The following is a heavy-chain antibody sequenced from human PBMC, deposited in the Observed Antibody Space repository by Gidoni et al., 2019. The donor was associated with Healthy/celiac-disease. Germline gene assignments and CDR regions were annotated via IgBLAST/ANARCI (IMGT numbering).Heavy chain of an antibody. CDR2: ISWNSGSI. CDR3: AKDTSGYYGSGTKGFDY. V-gene: IGHV3-9*01. D-gene: IGHD3-10*01. J-gene: IGHJ4*02. Sequence: EVQLVESGGGLVQPGRSLRLSCAASGFTFDDYAMHWVRQAPGKGLEWVSGISWNSGSIGYADSVKGRFTISRDNAKNSLYLQMNSLRAEDTALYYCAKDTSGYYGSGTKGFDYWGQGTLVTVSS. CDR1: GFTFDDYA.